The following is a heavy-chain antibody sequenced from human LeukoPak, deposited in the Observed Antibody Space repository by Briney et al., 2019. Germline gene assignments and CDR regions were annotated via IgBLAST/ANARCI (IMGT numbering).Heavy chain of an antibody. CDR2: INPNSGGT. CDR1: GYTFTGYY. D-gene: IGHD3-22*01. Sequence: VASVKVSCKASGYTFTGYYMHWVRQAPGQGLEWMGWINPNSGGTNYAQKFQGRVTMTRDTSISTAYMELSRLRSDDTAVYYCARVGYYYDSSGYYFADYWGQGTLVTVSS. CDR3: ARVGYYYDSSGYYFADY. V-gene: IGHV1-2*02. J-gene: IGHJ4*02.